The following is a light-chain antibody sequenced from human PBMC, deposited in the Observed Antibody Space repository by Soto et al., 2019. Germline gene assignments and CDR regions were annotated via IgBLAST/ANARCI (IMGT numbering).Light chain of an antibody. Sequence: EIVMTQSPATLSVSPGEIATLSCRASQSVTSNLACYQQKPGRAPRLLIYGASTRATGIPARFSGSGSGTEFTLTISNLQSEEFALYYCQHYFNWPYTFGQGTKLEIK. CDR2: GAS. CDR1: QSVTSN. J-gene: IGKJ2*01. V-gene: IGKV3-15*01. CDR3: QHYFNWPYT.